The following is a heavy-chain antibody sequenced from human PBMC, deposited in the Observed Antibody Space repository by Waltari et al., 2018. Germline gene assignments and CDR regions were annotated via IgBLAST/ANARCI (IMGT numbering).Heavy chain of an antibody. D-gene: IGHD3-3*01. V-gene: IGHV3-7*01. Sequence: EVQLVESGGGLVQPGGSLRLPCAASEFTFAYYWVTWVRQAPGKGLEWVANIKEDGSEKYYVDSVKGRFTISRDNAKNSLYLQMSSLRVEDTAVYYCATQSWSNFEYWGQGTLVTVSS. CDR1: EFTFAYYW. J-gene: IGHJ4*02. CDR2: IKEDGSEK. CDR3: ATQSWSNFEY.